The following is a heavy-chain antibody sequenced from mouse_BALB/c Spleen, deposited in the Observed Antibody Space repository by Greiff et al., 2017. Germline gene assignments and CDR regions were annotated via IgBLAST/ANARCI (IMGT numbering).Heavy chain of an antibody. CDR2: IRNKANGYTT. V-gene: IGHV7-3*02. D-gene: IGHD1-2*01. Sequence: DVKLVESGGGLVQPGGSLRLSCATSGFTFTDYYMSWVRQPPGKALEWLGFIRNKANGYTTEYSASVKGRFTISRDNSQSILYLQMNTLRAEDSATYYCARDSYGPAMDYWGQGTSVTVSS. CDR3: ARDSYGPAMDY. CDR1: GFTFTDYY. J-gene: IGHJ4*01.